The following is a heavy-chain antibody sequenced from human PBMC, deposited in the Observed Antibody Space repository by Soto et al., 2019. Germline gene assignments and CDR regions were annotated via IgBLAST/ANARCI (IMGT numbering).Heavy chain of an antibody. D-gene: IGHD1-7*01. CDR3: ALGTGTTSNSPFDY. CDR2: MSGSGGST. Sequence: EVQLLESGGGLVQPGGSLRLSCAASGFTFSSYAMSWVRQAPGKGLEWVSAMSGSGGSTYYADSVKGRFTISRANSKNTLYLQMNSLRAEDTAVYSCALGTGTTSNSPFDYWGQGTLVTVSS. CDR1: GFTFSSYA. V-gene: IGHV3-23*01. J-gene: IGHJ4*02.